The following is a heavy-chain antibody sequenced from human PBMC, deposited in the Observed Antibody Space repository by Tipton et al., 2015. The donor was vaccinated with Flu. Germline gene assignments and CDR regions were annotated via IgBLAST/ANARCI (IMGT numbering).Heavy chain of an antibody. Sequence: QLVQSGGGLIQRGGSLRLSCVASGFTFSSYWMTWVRQAPGKGLEWVANIKEDGSDKYYVDSVKGRFTISRDNAKNSLYLQMNSLRAEDTAVYYCARDRYYYDSDGYYCYNLWGQGTLVTVSS. V-gene: IGHV3-7*01. CDR2: IKEDGSDK. J-gene: IGHJ4*02. CDR3: ARDRYYYDSDGYYCYNL. D-gene: IGHD3-22*01. CDR1: GFTFSSYW.